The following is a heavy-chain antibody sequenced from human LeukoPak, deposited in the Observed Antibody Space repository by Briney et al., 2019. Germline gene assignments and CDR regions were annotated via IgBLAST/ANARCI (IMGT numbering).Heavy chain of an antibody. CDR1: GGTFSSYA. V-gene: IGHV1-2*02. Sequence: ASVKVSCKASGGTFSSYAISWVRQAPGQGLEWMGWINPNSGGTNYAQKFQGRVTMTRDTSISTAYMELSSLRSEDTAVYYCARADRYYYDSSGPLGPWGQGTLVTVSS. J-gene: IGHJ5*02. D-gene: IGHD3-22*01. CDR3: ARADRYYYDSSGPLGP. CDR2: INPNSGGT.